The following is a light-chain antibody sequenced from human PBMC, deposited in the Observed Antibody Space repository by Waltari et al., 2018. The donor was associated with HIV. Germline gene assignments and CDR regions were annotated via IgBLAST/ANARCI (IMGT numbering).Light chain of an antibody. CDR3: KTWGTGIEV. CDR1: SGHSSNA. V-gene: IGLV4-69*01. J-gene: IGLJ3*02. Sequence: QPVLTQSPSASASLGASVTLTCTLTSGHSSNAIEWHQQQPQKGPRYLMKVNSDGSHMKGEGIPDRFSGSSSGAVRYLTVSSLQSEDEADYYCKTWGTGIEVFGGGTKLTVL. CDR2: VNSDGSH.